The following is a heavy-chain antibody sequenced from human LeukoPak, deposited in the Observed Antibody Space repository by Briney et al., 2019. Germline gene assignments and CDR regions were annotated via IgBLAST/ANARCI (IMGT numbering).Heavy chain of an antibody. D-gene: IGHD3-9*01. CDR1: GGSFSGYY. CDR3: ARGPNVLRYFDWLLLWSPVFDP. V-gene: IGHV4-34*01. Sequence: SETLSLTCAVYGGSFSGYYWSWIRQPPGKGLEWIGEINHSGSTNYNPSLKSRVTISVDTSKNQFSLKLSSVTAADTAVYYCARGPNVLRYFDWLLLWSPVFDPWGQGTLVTVSS. CDR2: INHSGST. J-gene: IGHJ5*02.